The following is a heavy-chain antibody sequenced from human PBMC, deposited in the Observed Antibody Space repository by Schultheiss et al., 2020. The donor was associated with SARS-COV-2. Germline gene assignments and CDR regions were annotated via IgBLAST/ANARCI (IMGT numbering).Heavy chain of an antibody. CDR2: INPNSGGT. Sequence: ASVKVSCKASGYTFTGYYMHWVRQAPGQGLEWMGWINPNSGGTNYAQKLQGRVTITADKSTSTAYMELNSLRAEDTAVYYCARVGRSDAFDIWGQGTMVTVSS. D-gene: IGHD3-16*01. CDR1: GYTFTGYY. V-gene: IGHV1-2*02. CDR3: ARVGRSDAFDI. J-gene: IGHJ3*02.